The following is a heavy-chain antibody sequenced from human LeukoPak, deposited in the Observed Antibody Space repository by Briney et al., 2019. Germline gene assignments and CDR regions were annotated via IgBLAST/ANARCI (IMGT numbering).Heavy chain of an antibody. D-gene: IGHD7-27*01. J-gene: IGHJ4*02. Sequence: GGSLRLSRVASGFTFSAYTMNWVRQAPGKGLEWVSFISSSSTYISYADSVKGRFTISRDNAKNSLYLQMNSLRAEDTAVYYCARDDPRWGSSGDYWGQGTLVIVSS. V-gene: IGHV3-21*01. CDR1: GFTFSAYT. CDR3: ARDDPRWGSSGDY. CDR2: ISSSSTYI.